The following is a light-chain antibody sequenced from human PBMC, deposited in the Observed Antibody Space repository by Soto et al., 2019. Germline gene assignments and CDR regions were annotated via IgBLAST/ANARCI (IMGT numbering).Light chain of an antibody. V-gene: IGLV4-69*01. Sequence: QLVLTQSPSASASLGASVKLTCTLSSGHSSYAIAWHQQQPEKGPRYLMKLNSDGSHSEGDGIPDRFSGSSSGTERYLTISSLQSEDEADYYCQTWSTGIRVFGGGTKVTVL. J-gene: IGLJ3*02. CDR3: QTWSTGIRV. CDR1: SGHSSYA. CDR2: LNSDGSH.